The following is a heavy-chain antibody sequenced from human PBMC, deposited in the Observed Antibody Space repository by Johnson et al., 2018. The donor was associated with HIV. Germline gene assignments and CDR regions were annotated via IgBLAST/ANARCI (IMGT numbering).Heavy chain of an antibody. J-gene: IGHJ3*02. D-gene: IGHD6-6*01. Sequence: VQLVESGGGVVQPGRSLRLSCAASGFTFSNYAMHWVRQAPGKGLEWVAVISYDGSNKYYADSVKGRFTISRDNSKNTLYLQMSSLRVEDTAVYCCARVRIIYSSSSHAFDIWGHGQWSPSLQ. V-gene: IGHV3-30*19. CDR1: GFTFSNYA. CDR2: ISYDGSNK. CDR3: ARVRIIYSSSSHAFDI.